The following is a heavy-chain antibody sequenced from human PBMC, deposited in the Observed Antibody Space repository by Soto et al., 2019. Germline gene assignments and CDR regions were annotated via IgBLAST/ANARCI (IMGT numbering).Heavy chain of an antibody. V-gene: IGHV3-13*05. J-gene: IGHJ6*02. Sequence: EVQLVESGGGSVQPGESLRLSCAASVFSFRDYDMHWVSPRKGKGLEWVSALGAARDPYYVGSVKGRFSVSRDNAQNSLFLQMNNLRVDDTAVYFCARAYLGRLPRRADYYYAMDVWGRGTTVTVSS. CDR2: LGAARDP. CDR1: VFSFRDYD. D-gene: IGHD1-26*01. CDR3: ARAYLGRLPRRADYYYAMDV.